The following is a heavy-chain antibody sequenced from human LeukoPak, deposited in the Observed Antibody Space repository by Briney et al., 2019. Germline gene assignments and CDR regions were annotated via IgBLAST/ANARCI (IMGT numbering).Heavy chain of an antibody. V-gene: IGHV3-20*04. CDR2: INWNGGST. CDR1: GFTFDDYG. Sequence: AGGSLRLSCAASGFTFDDYGMSWVRQAPGKGLEWVSGINWNGGSTGYADSVKGRFTISRDNAKNSLYLQMNSLRAEDTALYYCARDRSGYDYYYYYYMDVWGKGTTVTISS. CDR3: ARDRSGYDYYYYYYMDV. J-gene: IGHJ6*03. D-gene: IGHD5-12*01.